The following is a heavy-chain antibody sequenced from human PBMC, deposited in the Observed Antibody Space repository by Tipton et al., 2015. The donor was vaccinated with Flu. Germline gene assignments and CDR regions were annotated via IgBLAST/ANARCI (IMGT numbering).Heavy chain of an antibody. CDR2: IYYSGST. D-gene: IGHD6-19*01. V-gene: IGHV4-39*07. CDR1: GGSISSSSYY. J-gene: IGHJ4*02. CDR3: ARVLMGGGWCLDY. Sequence: TLSLTCTVSGGSISSSSYYWGWIRQPPGKGLEWIGSIYYSGSTYYNPSLKSRVTISVDTSKNQFSLKLSSVTAADTAVYYCARVLMGGGWCLDYWGQGTLVTVSS.